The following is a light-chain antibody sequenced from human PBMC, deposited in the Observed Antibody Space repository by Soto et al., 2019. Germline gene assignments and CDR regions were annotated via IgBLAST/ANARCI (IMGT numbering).Light chain of an antibody. J-gene: IGKJ2*01. CDR2: DGS. CDR1: QSISTW. CDR3: QQYDAYPYT. V-gene: IGKV1-5*01. Sequence: QMTQSPSTLSASVGDRVTITCRASQSISTWLTWYQQRPGEAPKLLIYDGSTLESGVPSTFSGSGSGTEFTLTIISLQPDDFATYYCQQYDAYPYTFGQGTKLEIK.